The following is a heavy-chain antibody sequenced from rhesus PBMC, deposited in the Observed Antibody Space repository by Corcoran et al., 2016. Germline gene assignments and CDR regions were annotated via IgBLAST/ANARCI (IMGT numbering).Heavy chain of an antibody. CDR3: AKSPIAAAGLNY. D-gene: IGHD6S26*01. CDR1: GYSFTSYW. V-gene: IGHV5-20*01. J-gene: IGHJ4*01. CDR2: IDPSDSDT. Sequence: EVQLVQSGAEVKRPGESLKISCKTSGYSFTSYWISWVPQSPGKGLEWMGAIDPSDSDTRDNPSFQGQVTISADKSISTAYLQVSRLKASDTATYYCAKSPIAAAGLNYWGQGVLVTVSS.